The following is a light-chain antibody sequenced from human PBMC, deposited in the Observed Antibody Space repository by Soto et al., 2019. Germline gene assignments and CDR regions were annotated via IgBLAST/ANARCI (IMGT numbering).Light chain of an antibody. J-gene: IGLJ2*01. V-gene: IGLV2-14*03. CDR3: GSYTTSGSVI. CDR2: DVY. CDR1: SSDVGAYDY. Sequence: QSALTQPASVSGSPGQSIAISCTGTSSDVGAYDYVSWYQQHPGKAPKVIISDVYNRPSGVSNRFSGSKSGNTASLTISGLKAEDEADYYCGSYTTSGSVIFGGGTKLTVL.